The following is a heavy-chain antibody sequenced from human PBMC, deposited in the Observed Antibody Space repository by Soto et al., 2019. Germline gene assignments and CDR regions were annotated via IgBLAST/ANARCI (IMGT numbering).Heavy chain of an antibody. CDR1: GYTFTSYA. D-gene: IGHD3-9*01. J-gene: IGHJ4*02. CDR3: ARDYYDILTGYLPFDY. Sequence: GASVKVSCKASGYTFTSYAIDWVRQAPGQRLEWMGWINAGNGNTKYSQKFQGRVTITRDTSASTAYMELSSLRSEDTAVYYCARDYYDILTGYLPFDYWGQGTLVTVS. V-gene: IGHV1-3*01. CDR2: INAGNGNT.